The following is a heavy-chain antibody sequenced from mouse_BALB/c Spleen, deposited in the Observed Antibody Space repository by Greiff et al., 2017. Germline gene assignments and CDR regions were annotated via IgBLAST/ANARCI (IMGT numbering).Heavy chain of an antibody. J-gene: IGHJ4*01. CDR1: GYTFTDYN. D-gene: IGHD2-10*01. V-gene: IGHV1-18*01. Sequence: EVQLQQSGPELVKPGASVKIPCKASGYTFTDYNMDWVKQSHGKSLEWIGDINPNNGGTIYNQKFKGKATLTVDKSSSTAYMELRSLTSEDTAVYYCARNAYYGNYYARDYWGKGTSAPVSS. CDR2: INPNNGGT. CDR3: ARNAYYGNYYARDY.